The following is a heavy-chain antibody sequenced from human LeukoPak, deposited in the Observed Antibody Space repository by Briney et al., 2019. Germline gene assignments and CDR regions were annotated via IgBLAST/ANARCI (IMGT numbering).Heavy chain of an antibody. Sequence: GGSLRLSCAASGFTFSSYWMHWVRQAPGKGLVWVSRINSDGSSTSNADSVKGRFTVSRDNSKNSLYLQMNSLRTEDTALYYCAKDISRNFVVVPAADYWGQGTLVTVSS. V-gene: IGHV3-74*01. J-gene: IGHJ4*02. CDR2: INSDGSST. D-gene: IGHD2-2*01. CDR1: GFTFSSYW. CDR3: AKDISRNFVVVPAADY.